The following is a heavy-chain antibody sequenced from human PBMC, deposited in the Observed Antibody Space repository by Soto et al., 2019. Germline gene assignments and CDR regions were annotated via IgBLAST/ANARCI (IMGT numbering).Heavy chain of an antibody. CDR2: IYYSGST. Sequence: LSLTCTVSGGSISSYYWSWIRQPPGKGLEWIGYIYYSGSTNYNPSLKSRVTISVDTSKNQFSLKLSSVTAADTAVYYCARGLGVGAVAGPDYWGQGTLVTVSS. D-gene: IGHD6-19*01. CDR3: ARGLGVGAVAGPDY. CDR1: GGSISSYY. J-gene: IGHJ4*02. V-gene: IGHV4-59*01.